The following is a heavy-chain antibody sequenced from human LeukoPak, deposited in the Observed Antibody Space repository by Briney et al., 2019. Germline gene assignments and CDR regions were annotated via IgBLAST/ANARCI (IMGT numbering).Heavy chain of an antibody. Sequence: VASVTVSFTASGYTFTSYYMHWVRQAPGQGLEWMGIINPSGGSTSYAQKFQGRVTITADEPTSTAYMELSSLRSEDTAVYYCARENYDSSGPLDYWGQGTLVTVSS. CDR1: GYTFTSYY. J-gene: IGHJ4*02. CDR2: INPSGGST. CDR3: ARENYDSSGPLDY. V-gene: IGHV1-46*01. D-gene: IGHD3-22*01.